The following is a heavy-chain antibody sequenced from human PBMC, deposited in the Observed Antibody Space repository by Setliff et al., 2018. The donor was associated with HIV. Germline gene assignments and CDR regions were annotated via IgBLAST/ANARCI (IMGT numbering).Heavy chain of an antibody. CDR2: ITDGGDT. CDR1: GGSLDNYY. D-gene: IGHD2-2*01. Sequence: SETRLTCAVYGGSLDNYYWTWIRQPPGRGLEWIGEITDGGDTAYNSSLQSRLTISLDTSKKQFALKLHSMTAADTAVYYCARGSSCSSSSCYLYYYYYYGVDVWGPGTAVTVSS. J-gene: IGHJ6*02. V-gene: IGHV4-34*01. CDR3: ARGSSCSSSSCYLYYYYYYGVDV.